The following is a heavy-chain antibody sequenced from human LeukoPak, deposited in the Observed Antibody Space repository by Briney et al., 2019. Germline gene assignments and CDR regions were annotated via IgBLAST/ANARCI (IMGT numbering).Heavy chain of an antibody. CDR3: ARGMYYDSSGYYDY. Sequence: GASVKVSCKASGYTFTGYYMHWVRQAPGQGLEWMGWINPNSGGTNYAQKFQGRVTMTRDTSISTAYMELSRLRSDDTAVYYCARGMYYDSSGYYDYWGQGTLVTVSS. V-gene: IGHV1-2*02. CDR1: GYTFTGYY. J-gene: IGHJ4*02. CDR2: INPNSGGT. D-gene: IGHD3-22*01.